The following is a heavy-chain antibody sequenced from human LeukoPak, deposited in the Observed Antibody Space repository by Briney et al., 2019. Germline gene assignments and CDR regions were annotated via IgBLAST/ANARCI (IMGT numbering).Heavy chain of an antibody. CDR3: ARPLYYYDSSGYYHSYFDY. J-gene: IGHJ4*02. D-gene: IGHD3-22*01. Sequence: PGGSLRLSCAASGFTFSSYAMSWVRQAPGKGLEWVAVIWYDGSNKYYADSVKGRFTISRDNSKNTLYLQMNSLRAEDTAVYYCARPLYYYDSSGYYHSYFDYWGQGTLVTVSS. CDR2: IWYDGSNK. CDR1: GFTFSSYA. V-gene: IGHV3-33*08.